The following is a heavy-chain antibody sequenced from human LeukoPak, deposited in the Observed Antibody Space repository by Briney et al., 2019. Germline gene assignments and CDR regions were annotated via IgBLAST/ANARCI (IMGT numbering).Heavy chain of an antibody. V-gene: IGHV3-48*03. CDR1: GFTFSSYE. J-gene: IGHJ4*02. D-gene: IGHD6-19*01. CDR3: ARAYSSGWYSRKYYFDY. CDR2: ISSSGSTI. Sequence: GGSLRLSYAASGFTFSSYEMNWVRQAPGKGLEWVSYISSSGSTIYYADSVKGRFTISRDNAKNSLYLQMNSLRAEDTAVYYCARAYSSGWYSRKYYFDYWGQGTLVTVSS.